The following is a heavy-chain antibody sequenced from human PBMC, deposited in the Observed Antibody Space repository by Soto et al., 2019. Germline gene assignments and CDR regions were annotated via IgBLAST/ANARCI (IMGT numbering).Heavy chain of an antibody. D-gene: IGHD5-12*01. CDR1: GFTFSSYG. CDR2: IWYDGSNK. J-gene: IGHJ4*02. V-gene: IGHV3-33*01. Sequence: QVQLVESGGGVVQPGRSLRLSCAASGFTFSSYGMHWVRQAPGKGLEWVAVIWYDGSNKYYADSVKGRFTISRDNSKNTLYLQMNSLRAEDTAVYYCARERERDGYNNGYFDYWGQGTLVTVSS. CDR3: ARERERDGYNNGYFDY.